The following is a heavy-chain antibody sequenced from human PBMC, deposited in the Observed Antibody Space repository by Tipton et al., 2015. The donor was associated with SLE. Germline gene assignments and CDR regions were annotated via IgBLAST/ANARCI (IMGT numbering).Heavy chain of an antibody. V-gene: IGHV4-4*09. CDR2: INSSGNI. CDR1: GGSISGHY. J-gene: IGHJ4*02. D-gene: IGHD6-25*01. CDR3: ARGGRLGTFDY. Sequence: TLSLTCTVSGGSISGHYWSWIRQTPGKRLEWIGNINSSGNINLNSSLKSRLTITVDKPKNQFSLRLSSVTAADTAVYYCARGGRLGTFDYWGQGTLVTVSS.